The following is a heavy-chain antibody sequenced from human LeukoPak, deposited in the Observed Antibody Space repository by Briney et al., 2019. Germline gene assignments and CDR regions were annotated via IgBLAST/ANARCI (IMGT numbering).Heavy chain of an antibody. CDR3: ARGTLYY. CDR1: GGSFSGYY. Sequence: SETLSLTCAVYGGSFSGYYWSWIRQPPGKGLEWIGEINRSGSTNYNLSLKSRVTISVDTSKNQFSLKLSSVTAADTAVYYCARGTLYYWGQGTLVTVSS. V-gene: IGHV4-34*01. CDR2: INRSGST. J-gene: IGHJ4*02. D-gene: IGHD3-10*01.